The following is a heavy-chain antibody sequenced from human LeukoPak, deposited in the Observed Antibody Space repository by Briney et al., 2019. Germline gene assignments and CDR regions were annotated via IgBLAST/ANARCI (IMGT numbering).Heavy chain of an antibody. CDR2: ISGSGDST. J-gene: IGHJ5*02. Sequence: GGFLRLSCAASAFTFSSYAMSWVRQAPGKGLEWVSVISGSGDSTYYADSVKGRFTISRDNSKNTVYLQMNSLRAEDTAVYYCARVASGSYNWFDPWGQGTLVTVSS. V-gene: IGHV3-23*01. CDR1: AFTFSSYA. D-gene: IGHD3-10*01. CDR3: ARVASGSYNWFDP.